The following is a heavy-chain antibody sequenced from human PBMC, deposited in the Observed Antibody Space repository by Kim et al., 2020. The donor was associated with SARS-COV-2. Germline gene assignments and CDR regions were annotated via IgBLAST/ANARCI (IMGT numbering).Heavy chain of an antibody. D-gene: IGHD6-19*01. Sequence: STNYNPSLKSRVTISVDTSKNQFSRKLSSVTAADTAVYYCAREQWLVNDYWGQGTLVTVSS. J-gene: IGHJ4*02. V-gene: IGHV4-34*01. CDR3: AREQWLVNDY. CDR2: ST.